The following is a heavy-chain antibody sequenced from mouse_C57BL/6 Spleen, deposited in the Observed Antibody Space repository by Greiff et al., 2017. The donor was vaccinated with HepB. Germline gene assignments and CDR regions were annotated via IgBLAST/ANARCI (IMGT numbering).Heavy chain of an antibody. CDR3: AKKGSNYWYFDV. CDR1: GFSLTSYG. D-gene: IGHD2-5*01. Sequence: VMLVESGPGLVQPSQSLSITCTVSGFSLTSYGVHWVRQSPGKGLEWLGVIWRGGSTDYNAAFMSRLSITKDNSKSQVFFKMNSLQADDTAIYYCAKKGSNYWYFDVWGTGTTVTVSS. CDR2: IWRGGST. V-gene: IGHV2-5*01. J-gene: IGHJ1*03.